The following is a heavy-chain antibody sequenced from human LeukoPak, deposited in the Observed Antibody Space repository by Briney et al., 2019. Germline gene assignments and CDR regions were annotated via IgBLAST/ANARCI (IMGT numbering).Heavy chain of an antibody. D-gene: IGHD3-3*01. CDR3: SRVPDFDFWSCYSGLYYYGMDG. V-gene: IGHV4-61*05. CDR2: IYYSGST. Sequence: PSETLSLTCTVSGGSISSSSYYWGWIRQPPGKGLEWIGYIYYSGSTNYNPSLKSRVTISVDTSKNQFSLKLSSVTAADTAVYYCSRVPDFDFWSCYSGLYYYGMDGWGQGTKVTGSS. J-gene: IGHJ6*02. CDR1: GGSISSSSYY.